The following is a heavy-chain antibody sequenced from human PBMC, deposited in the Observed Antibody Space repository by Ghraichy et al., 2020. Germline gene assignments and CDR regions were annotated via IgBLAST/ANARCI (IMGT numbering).Heavy chain of an antibody. Sequence: ASVKVSCKASGYTFTGYSMHWVRQAPGQGLEWMGWINPNSGGTNYAQKFQGRVTMTRDTSISTAYMELSRLRSDDTAVYYCARDQGIAVYDFDYWGQGTLVTVSS. CDR2: INPNSGGT. J-gene: IGHJ4*02. D-gene: IGHD6-19*01. CDR3: ARDQGIAVYDFDY. CDR1: GYTFTGYS. V-gene: IGHV1-2*02.